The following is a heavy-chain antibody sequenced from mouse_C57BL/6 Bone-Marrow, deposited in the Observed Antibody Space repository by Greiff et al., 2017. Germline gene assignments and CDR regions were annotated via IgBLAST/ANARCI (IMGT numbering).Heavy chain of an antibody. J-gene: IGHJ2*01. D-gene: IGHD1-1*01. CDR2: IDPSDSET. V-gene: IGHV1-52*01. Sequence: QVQLQQPVAELVRPGSSVKLSCKASGYTFTSYWMHWVKQRPIQGLEWIGNIDPSDSETHYNQKFKDKATLTVDKSSSTAYMQLSSLTSEDSAVYYCARLDYYGSCFDYWGQGTTLTVSS. CDR3: ARLDYYGSCFDY. CDR1: GYTFTSYW.